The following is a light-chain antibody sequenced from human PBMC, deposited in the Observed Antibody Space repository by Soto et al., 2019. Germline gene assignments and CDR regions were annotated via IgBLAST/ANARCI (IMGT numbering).Light chain of an antibody. CDR2: GAS. V-gene: IGKV3-20*01. CDR3: QRYGSSRT. Sequence: EIVLTQSPGTLSLSPGERATLSCRASQSVSTSYLAWYQHKPGQAPRLLIYGASRRATGVPDRFSGSGSGRDYTLTISRLEPEDFAVYYCQRYGSSRTFGQGTKVEIK. J-gene: IGKJ1*01. CDR1: QSVSTSY.